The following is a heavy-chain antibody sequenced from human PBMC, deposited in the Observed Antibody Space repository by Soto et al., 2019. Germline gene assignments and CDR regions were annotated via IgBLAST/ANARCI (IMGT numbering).Heavy chain of an antibody. V-gene: IGHV4-34*01. CDR1: VGSFSGYY. D-gene: IGHD6-19*01. CDR3: ARGARSSGSFDY. J-gene: IGHJ4*02. Sequence: SETLSLTCAVHVGSFSGYYWSWIRQPPGKGLEWVGEINHSGSTNYNPSLESRVTISVDTSKNQFSLKLSSVTAADTAVYYCARGARSSGSFDYWGQGTLVTVSS. CDR2: INHSGST.